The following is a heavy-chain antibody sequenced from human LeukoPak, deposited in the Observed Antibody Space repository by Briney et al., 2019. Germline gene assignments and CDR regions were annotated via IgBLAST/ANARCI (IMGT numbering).Heavy chain of an antibody. CDR1: GGTFSSYA. J-gene: IGHJ4*02. D-gene: IGHD6-13*01. CDR3: ASGQDSSSWFDY. Sequence: SVKVSCKASGGTFSSYAIGWVRQAPGQGLEWMGRIIPILGIANYAQKCQGRVTITADKSTSTAYMELSSLRSEDTAVYYCASGQDSSSWFDYWGQGTLVTVSS. CDR2: IIPILGIA. V-gene: IGHV1-69*04.